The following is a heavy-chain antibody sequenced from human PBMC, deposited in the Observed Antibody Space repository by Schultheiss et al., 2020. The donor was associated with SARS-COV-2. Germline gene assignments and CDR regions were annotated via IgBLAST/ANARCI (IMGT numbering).Heavy chain of an antibody. CDR3: ARDHYGDYVFDY. V-gene: IGHV4-39*02. CDR1: GGSISSGGYY. Sequence: SETLSLTCTVSGGSISSGGYYWSWIRQHPGKGLEWIGSIYHSGSTYYNPSLKSRVTISVDTSKNQFSLKLSSVTAADTAVYYCARDHYGDYVFDYWGQGTLVTVSS. CDR2: IYHSGST. J-gene: IGHJ4*02. D-gene: IGHD4-17*01.